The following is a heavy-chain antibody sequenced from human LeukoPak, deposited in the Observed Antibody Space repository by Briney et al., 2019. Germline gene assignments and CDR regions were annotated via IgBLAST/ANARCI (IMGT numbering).Heavy chain of an antibody. CDR2: IYPGDSDT. V-gene: IGHV5-51*01. CDR1: GYSFTSYW. D-gene: IGHD3-10*01. J-gene: IGHJ3*01. CDR3: ARQKGGEIYYDVFDF. Sequence: GESLKISCKGSGYSFTSYWIGWVRQMPGKGLEWMGIIYPGDSDTRYSPSFQGQVTISADKSISTAYLQWSSLKASDTAMYYCARQKGGEIYYDVFDFWGQGTMVTVSS.